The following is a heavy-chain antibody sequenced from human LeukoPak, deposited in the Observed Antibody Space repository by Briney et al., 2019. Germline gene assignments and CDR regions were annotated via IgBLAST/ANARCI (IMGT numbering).Heavy chain of an antibody. Sequence: GRSLRLSCAASGFTFASDGLSWVRQAPGKGLDWDSFITTNGYMTSYADSVDGRFTNSRDNTRNTLYKQMNCLRDEDTAVYYCAIIHGYYDGTGDRVQWGQGTLVTVSS. CDR2: ITTNGYMT. J-gene: IGHJ1*01. CDR3: AIIHGYYDGTGDRVQ. CDR1: GFTFASDG. V-gene: IGHV3-23*01. D-gene: IGHD3-3*01.